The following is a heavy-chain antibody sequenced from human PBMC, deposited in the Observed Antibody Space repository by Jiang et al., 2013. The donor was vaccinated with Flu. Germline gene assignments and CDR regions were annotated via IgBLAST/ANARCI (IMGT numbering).Heavy chain of an antibody. CDR2: INHSGST. CDR1: GGSFSGYY. J-gene: IGHJ5*02. V-gene: IGHV4-34*01. CDR3: ARALHKGVPAAPDT. D-gene: IGHD2-2*01. Sequence: LLKPSETLSLTCAVYGGSFSGYYWSWIRQPPGKGLEWIGEINHSGSTNYNPSLKSRVTISVDTSKNQFSLKLSSVTAADTAVYYCARALHKGVPAAPDTWGQGTLVTVSS.